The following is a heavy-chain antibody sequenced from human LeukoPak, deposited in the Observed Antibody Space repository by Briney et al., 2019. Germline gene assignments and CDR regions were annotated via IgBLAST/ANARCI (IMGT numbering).Heavy chain of an antibody. CDR1: GFTFSDYT. D-gene: IGHD6-13*01. V-gene: IGHV3-21*01. CDR3: ARAVSAQLVLCMDV. CDR2: ISPSSTYI. J-gene: IGHJ6*02. Sequence: PGGSLRLSCSASGFTFSDYTMNWVRQAPGKGLEWVSSISPSSTYIFYADSVKGRFTISRDDAKNSLYLQMNSLRAEDTAVYYCARAVSAQLVLCMDVWGQGTTVPVSS.